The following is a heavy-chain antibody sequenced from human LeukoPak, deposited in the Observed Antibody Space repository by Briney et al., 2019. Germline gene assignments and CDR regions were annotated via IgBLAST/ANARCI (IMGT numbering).Heavy chain of an antibody. CDR2: IYSGGST. Sequence: PGGSLRLSCAASGFTVSSNYMSWVRQAPGKGLEWVSVIYSGGSTYYADSVKGRFTISRDNSKNTLYLQMNSLRAEDTAVYYCARGLKGRSSWFDDCGEGTLVIVAS. V-gene: IGHV3-53*01. CDR1: GFTVSSNY. CDR3: ARGLKGRSSWFDD. J-gene: IGHJ5*02.